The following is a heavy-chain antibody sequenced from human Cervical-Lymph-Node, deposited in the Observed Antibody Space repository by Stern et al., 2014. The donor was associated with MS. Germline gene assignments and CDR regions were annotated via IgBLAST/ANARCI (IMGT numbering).Heavy chain of an antibody. J-gene: IGHJ4*02. D-gene: IGHD4-11*01. CDR1: GYTFTNYD. CDR3: ARGPPPDYSHSVDY. CDR2: MNPYSGNT. V-gene: IGHV1-8*02. Sequence: QLVQSGAEVKKPGASVKVSCKASGYTFTNYDINWLRQATGQGPEWMGWMNPYSGNTGFAQKFQGRVTLTRNTSISTAYMDLVSLRSEDTAVYFCARGPPPDYSHSVDYWGQGTLVTVSS.